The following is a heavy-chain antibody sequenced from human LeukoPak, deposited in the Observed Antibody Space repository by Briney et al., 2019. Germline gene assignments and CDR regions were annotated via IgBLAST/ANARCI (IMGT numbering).Heavy chain of an antibody. D-gene: IGHD3-22*01. CDR3: AGAPGYHDSGYYMDV. J-gene: IGHJ6*03. V-gene: IGHV4-59*01. Sequence: PSETLSLTCTVSGGSISSYYWSWIRQPPGKGLEWIGYIYYSGSTNYNPSLKSRVTISVDTSKNQFSLKLSSVTAADTAVYYCAGAPGYHDSGYYMDVWGKGTTVTVSS. CDR2: IYYSGST. CDR1: GGSISSYY.